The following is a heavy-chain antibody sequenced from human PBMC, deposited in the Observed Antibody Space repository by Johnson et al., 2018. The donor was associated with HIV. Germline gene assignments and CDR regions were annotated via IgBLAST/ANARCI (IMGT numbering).Heavy chain of an antibody. CDR1: AFTFSSYG. CDR2: IRYDGTNK. J-gene: IGHJ3*02. Sequence: QMQLVESGGGVVQPGGSLRLSCAASAFTFSSYGMHWVRQAPGKGLEWVAFIRYDGTNKYYADSVKGRFTISRDNSKNTLYLQMNSLRAEDTAVYYCAKVCVSSIVGAFDIWGQGTMVTVSS. D-gene: IGHD2-8*01. V-gene: IGHV3-30*02. CDR3: AKVCVSSIVGAFDI.